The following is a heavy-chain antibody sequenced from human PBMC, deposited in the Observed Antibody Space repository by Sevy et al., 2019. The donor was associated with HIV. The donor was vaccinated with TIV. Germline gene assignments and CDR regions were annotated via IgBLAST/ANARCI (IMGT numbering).Heavy chain of an antibody. V-gene: IGHV4-31*11. D-gene: IGHD2-8*01. Sequence: SETLSLTCAVSGGSVSSDNYYWTWIRQHPGKGLEWIGYIYHLGSTSSNPSLKSRVTISVDTSKNQFSLTLRSVTAADTAVYFCAREAGYCSNGVCYTGWFDPWGQGTLVTVSS. CDR1: GGSVSSDNYY. CDR3: AREAGYCSNGVCYTGWFDP. J-gene: IGHJ5*02. CDR2: IYHLGST.